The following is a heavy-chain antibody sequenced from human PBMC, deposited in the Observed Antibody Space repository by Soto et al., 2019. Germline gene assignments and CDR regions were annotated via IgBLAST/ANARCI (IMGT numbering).Heavy chain of an antibody. CDR2: ISPNSGNI. CDR3: VNDRDRNTCPARVV. J-gene: IGHJ6*02. V-gene: IGHV1-18*01. Sequence: QVHLVQSGAEVKKPGASVNVSCKTSGYTFTRNGISWVRQAPGQGLEWMGWISPNSGNIKYAQKLQGRVIMTTDTSTSKAYMELRSLRSDGTAVYYCVNDRDRNTCPARVVWGLGTTVTVSS. CDR1: GYTFTRNG. D-gene: IGHD1-1*01.